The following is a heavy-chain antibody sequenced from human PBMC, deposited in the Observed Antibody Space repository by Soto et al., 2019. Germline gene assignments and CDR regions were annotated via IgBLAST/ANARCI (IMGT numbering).Heavy chain of an antibody. V-gene: IGHV1-69*06. CDR1: GGTLSTHA. J-gene: IGHJ4*02. Sequence: QVQLVQSGAEVKKPGSSVKVSCKASGGTLSTHAIGWVRQAPGQGLEWMGGIIPIFATANYAQKFRGRVTITADKSPNTAYLELSSLRYEDTAIYYCARHSDSTGYCYTHPFDYWGQGTLVTGYS. D-gene: IGHD3-22*01. CDR3: ARHSDSTGYCYTHPFDY. CDR2: IIPIFATA.